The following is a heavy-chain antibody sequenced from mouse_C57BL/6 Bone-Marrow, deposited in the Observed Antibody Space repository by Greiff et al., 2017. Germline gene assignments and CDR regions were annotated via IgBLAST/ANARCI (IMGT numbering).Heavy chain of an antibody. CDR2: IWSGGST. D-gene: IGHD3-2*02. Sequence: QVQLQQSGPGLVQPSQCLSITCTVSGFSLTSYGVHWVRQSPGKGLEWLGVIWSGGSTDYNAAFISRLSISKDNSKSQVFLKMNSLQSDDTAIYYCARNPRLDSSGYAMDYWGQGTSVTVSS. CDR1: GFSLTSYG. CDR3: ARNPRLDSSGYAMDY. V-gene: IGHV2-2*01. J-gene: IGHJ4*01.